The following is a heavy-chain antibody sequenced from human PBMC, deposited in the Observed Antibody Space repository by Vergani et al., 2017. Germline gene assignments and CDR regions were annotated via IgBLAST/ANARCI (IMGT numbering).Heavy chain of an antibody. D-gene: IGHD6-13*01. CDR3: ARGHAGDSSSWYDYYYGMDV. CDR2: INHSGST. CDR1: GGSFSGYY. J-gene: IGHJ6*02. Sequence: QVQLQQWGAGLLKPSETLSLTCAVYGGSFSGYYWSWIRQPPGKGLEWIGEINHSGSTNYNPSLKSRATISVDTSNNQFSLKLSAVTAADKAVYYCARGHAGDSSSWYDYYYGMDVWGQGTTVTVSS. V-gene: IGHV4-34*01.